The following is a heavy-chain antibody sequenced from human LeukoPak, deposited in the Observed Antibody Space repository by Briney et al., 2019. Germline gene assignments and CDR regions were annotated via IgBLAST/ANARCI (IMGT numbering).Heavy chain of an antibody. Sequence: PGRSRRLSCAASGFTFSIYTMNWVRQAPGKGLEWVSSISSSSSYIYYADSLKGRFTISRANAKTSLYLQMSSLRAQDTAVYYCARDPSSRGDFAYWGQGTLVTVSS. CDR3: ARDPSSRGDFAY. CDR2: ISSSSSYI. CDR1: GFTFSIYT. J-gene: IGHJ4*02. D-gene: IGHD2-15*01. V-gene: IGHV3-21*01.